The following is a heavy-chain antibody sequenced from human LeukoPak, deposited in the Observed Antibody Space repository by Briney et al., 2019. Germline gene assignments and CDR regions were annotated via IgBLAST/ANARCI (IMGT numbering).Heavy chain of an antibody. J-gene: IGHJ4*02. CDR3: AREVDTGMCGH. Sequence: GGSLRLSCAASGFIFSSYSMNWVRQAPGKGLEWVSSISSSSSYIYYTDSVKGRFTLSRDNAKNSLYLQTNSLRAEDTAVYYCAREVDTGMCGHWGQGTLVTVSS. CDR1: GFIFSSYS. V-gene: IGHV3-21*01. D-gene: IGHD5-18*01. CDR2: ISSSSSYI.